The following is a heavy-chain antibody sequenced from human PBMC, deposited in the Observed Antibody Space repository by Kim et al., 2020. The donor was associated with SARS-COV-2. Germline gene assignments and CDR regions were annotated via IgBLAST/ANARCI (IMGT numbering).Heavy chain of an antibody. CDR1: GFTFSSYG. V-gene: IGHV3-33*01. Sequence: GGSLRLSCAASGFTFSSYGMHWVRQAPGKGLEWVAVIWYDGSNKYYADSVKGRFTISRDNSKNTLYLQMNSLRAEDTAVYYCARGFGELLVLVNGMDVWGQGTTVTVSS. CDR2: IWYDGSNK. J-gene: IGHJ6*02. D-gene: IGHD3-10*01. CDR3: ARGFGELLVLVNGMDV.